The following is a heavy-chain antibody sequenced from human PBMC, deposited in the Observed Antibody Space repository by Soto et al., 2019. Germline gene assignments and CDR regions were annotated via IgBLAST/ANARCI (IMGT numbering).Heavy chain of an antibody. D-gene: IGHD3-16*01. V-gene: IGHV4-59*02. CDR3: ARGPPFH. J-gene: IGHJ4*02. Sequence: SETLSLTCIVSGGSVSNYYWGWIRQPPGKGLEWIGYIYYSGSTHYNPSLTSRVTISVDRSKNQLSLKLSSVTAADTAVYYCARGPPFHWGQGTLVTVSS. CDR1: GGSVSNYY. CDR2: IYYSGST.